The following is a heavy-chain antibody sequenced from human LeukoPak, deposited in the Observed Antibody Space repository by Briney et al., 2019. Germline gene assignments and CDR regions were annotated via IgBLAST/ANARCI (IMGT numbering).Heavy chain of an antibody. V-gene: IGHV3-23*01. CDR1: GFTFNTYA. CDR2: ISGSGENT. CDR3: AKGSVNYDILTGSYFDY. D-gene: IGHD3-9*01. J-gene: IGHJ4*02. Sequence: GGSLSLSCAASGFTFNTYAMNWVRQAPGKGLEWVSSISGSGENTYYADSVKGRFTISRDNSKNTLSLQMNSLRAEDTAVYYCAKGSVNYDILTGSYFDYWGQGIPVTFSS.